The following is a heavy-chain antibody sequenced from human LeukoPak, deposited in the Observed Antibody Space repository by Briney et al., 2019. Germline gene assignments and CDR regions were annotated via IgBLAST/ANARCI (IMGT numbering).Heavy chain of an antibody. CDR3: ARNASTGFFDA. D-gene: IGHD3-9*01. CDR2: IHHSGNIFESRST. V-gene: IGHV4-28*01. CDR1: GSSLSNGYY. Sequence: PSETLSLTCTVSGSSLSNGYYWGWIRQSPGKGLEWIGSIHHSGNIFESRSTHYNSSLKSRVTVSADTSENQFSLKLTSVTAADTAVYFCARNASTGFFDAWGQGTLVIVSS. J-gene: IGHJ5*02.